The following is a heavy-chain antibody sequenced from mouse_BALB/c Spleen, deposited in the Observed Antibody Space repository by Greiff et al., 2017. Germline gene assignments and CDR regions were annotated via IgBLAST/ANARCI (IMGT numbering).Heavy chain of an antibody. CDR1: GFNIKDTY. V-gene: IGHV14-3*02. D-gene: IGHD2-14*01. CDR3: ARNGEVRREDYFDD. J-gene: IGHJ2*01. CDR2: IDPANGNT. Sequence: VQLQQSGAELVKPGASVKLSCTASGFNIKDTYMHWVKQRPEQGLEWIGRIDPANGNTKYDPKFQGKATITADTSSNTAYLQLSSLTSEDTAVYYCARNGEVRREDYFDDWGQGTTLTVSS.